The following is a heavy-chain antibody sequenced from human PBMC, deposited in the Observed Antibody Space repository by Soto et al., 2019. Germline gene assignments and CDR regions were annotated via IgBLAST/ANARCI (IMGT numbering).Heavy chain of an antibody. D-gene: IGHD6-19*01. CDR3: AKADGEQWLLPHLDK. V-gene: IGHV3-23*01. CDR2: ISCCGGST. CDR1: GFNFKKFA. Sequence: EVQLLESGGGVVQPGGSLRISCVASGFNFKKFAMSWVRQAPGEGLEWVSGISCCGGSTSYADSVKGRFSIARDDSTNTLSLQMNNLRVEATAQYYCAKADGEQWLLPHLDKWGQGTLVTVS. J-gene: IGHJ4*02.